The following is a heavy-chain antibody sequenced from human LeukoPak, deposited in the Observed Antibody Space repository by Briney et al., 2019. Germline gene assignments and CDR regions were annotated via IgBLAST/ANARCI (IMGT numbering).Heavy chain of an antibody. CDR1: GYTFTGYY. J-gene: IGHJ3*02. Sequence: ASVKVSCKASGYTFTGYYMHWVRQAPGQGLEWMGWINPNSGGTNYAQKFQGRVTMTRDTSISTAYMELSRLRSDDTAVYYCATLIVVVPADIPRDAFDIWGQGTMVTVSS. V-gene: IGHV1-2*02. D-gene: IGHD2-2*01. CDR3: ATLIVVVPADIPRDAFDI. CDR2: INPNSGGT.